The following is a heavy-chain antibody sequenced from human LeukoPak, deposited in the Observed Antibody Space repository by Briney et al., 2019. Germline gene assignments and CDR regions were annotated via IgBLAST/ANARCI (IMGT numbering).Heavy chain of an antibody. Sequence: GGSLRLSCAASGFTFRRHGMHWVRQAPGKGLEWVAVISYDGSNKNYADSVKGRFTISRDNSKNTLYLQMNSLRAEDTAVYYCAKGRSSSWSFDYWGQGTLVTVSS. V-gene: IGHV3-30*18. J-gene: IGHJ4*02. D-gene: IGHD6-13*01. CDR3: AKGRSSSWSFDY. CDR1: GFTFRRHG. CDR2: ISYDGSNK.